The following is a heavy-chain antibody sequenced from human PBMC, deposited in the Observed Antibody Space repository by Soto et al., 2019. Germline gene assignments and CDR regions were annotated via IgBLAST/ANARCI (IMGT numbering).Heavy chain of an antibody. J-gene: IGHJ4*02. CDR3: ARGPPGDILGVYYTIYY. V-gene: IGHV3-30*03. CDR2: ISYDGSNI. Sequence: QVQLVESGGGVVQPGRSLRLSCAASGFTLSNYGIHWVRQAPGKGLEWVAVISYDGSNIHYGDSVKGRFIISRDNSKNTVYLQMNSLRAEDTAVSCCARGPPGDILGVYYTIYYWGQGTLVTVSS. CDR1: GFTLSNYG. D-gene: IGHD3-9*01.